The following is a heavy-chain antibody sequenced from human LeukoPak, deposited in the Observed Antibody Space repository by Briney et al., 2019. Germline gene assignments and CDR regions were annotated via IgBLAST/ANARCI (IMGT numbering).Heavy chain of an antibody. CDR1: GGSISSSSYY. Sequence: SETLSLTCTVSGGSISSSSYYWGWIRQPPGKGLEWIGSIYYSASTYYHPSLKSRVTISVDTSKNQFSLKLSSVTAADTAVYYCAREYDYGDSPLFDYWGQGTLVTVSS. CDR3: AREYDYGDSPLFDY. V-gene: IGHV4-39*07. CDR2: IYYSAST. J-gene: IGHJ4*02. D-gene: IGHD4-17*01.